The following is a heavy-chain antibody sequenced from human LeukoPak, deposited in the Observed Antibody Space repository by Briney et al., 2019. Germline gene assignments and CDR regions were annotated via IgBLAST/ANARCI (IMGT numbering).Heavy chain of an antibody. Sequence: SETLSLTCAVYGGSFSGYYWSWIRQPPGKGLEWIGEINHSGSTNYNPSLKSRVTISVDTSKNQFSLKLSSVTAADTAVYYCARGAPRYCTNGVCYSSLNYYYMDVWGKGTTVTVSS. V-gene: IGHV4-34*01. D-gene: IGHD2-8*01. CDR2: INHSGST. J-gene: IGHJ6*03. CDR3: ARGAPRYCTNGVCYSSLNYYYMDV. CDR1: GGSFSGYY.